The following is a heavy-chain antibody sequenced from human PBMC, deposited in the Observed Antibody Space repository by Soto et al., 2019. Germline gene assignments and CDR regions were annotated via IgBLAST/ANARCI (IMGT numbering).Heavy chain of an antibody. CDR1: GYPVTAYY. Sequence: QLHLVQSGAVVKKPGASVTVSCSASGYPVTAYYMHWVRQAPGRGLERMGGINPATGAAKYTQTFQGRVTMTRDTSTSTVFMELGGLTSEDTAGFYCARGGGVGVAGSAAFDMWGQGTLVTVSS. CDR3: ARGGGVGVAGSAAFDM. J-gene: IGHJ3*02. CDR2: INPATGAA. V-gene: IGHV1-2*02. D-gene: IGHD3-3*01.